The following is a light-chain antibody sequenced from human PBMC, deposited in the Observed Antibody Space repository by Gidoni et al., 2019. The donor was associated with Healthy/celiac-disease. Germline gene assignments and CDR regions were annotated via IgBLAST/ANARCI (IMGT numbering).Light chain of an antibody. Sequence: DIVMTPSPDSLAVSLGERATINCKSSQSVLYSSNNKNYLAWYQQKPGQPPKLLIYWASTRESGVPDRFSGSGSGTDFTLTISSLQAEDVAVYYCQQYYSTPLTFGQXTKVEIK. J-gene: IGKJ1*01. CDR2: WAS. V-gene: IGKV4-1*01. CDR1: QSVLYSSNNKNY. CDR3: QQYYSTPLT.